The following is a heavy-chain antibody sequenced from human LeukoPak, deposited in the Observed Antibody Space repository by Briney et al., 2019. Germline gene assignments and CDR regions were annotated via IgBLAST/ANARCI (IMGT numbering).Heavy chain of an antibody. J-gene: IGHJ4*02. CDR2: ISSNGGST. CDR3: AKDLGGGFGELTFY. D-gene: IGHD3-10*01. V-gene: IGHV3-64*04. CDR1: GLTFSSYA. Sequence: GGSLRLSCSASGLTFSSYAMHWVRQAPGKGLEYVSAISSNGGSTYYADSVKGRFTISRDNSKNTLYLQMNSLRAEDTAVYYCAKDLGGGFGELTFYWGQGTLVTVSS.